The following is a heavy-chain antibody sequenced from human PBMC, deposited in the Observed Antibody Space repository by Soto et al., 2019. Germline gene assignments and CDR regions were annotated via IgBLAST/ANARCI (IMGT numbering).Heavy chain of an antibody. CDR1: GFTFSNYA. J-gene: IGHJ4*02. D-gene: IGHD5-12*01. Sequence: EVQLLESGGGLVQPGGSLRLSCAASGFTFSNYAMSWVRQAPGKGLEWVSAISGSGGSTYYADSVKGRFTISRDNSKNTLYLQMNSLRAEDTAVYYCAKDRGHIVPRGDEIDYWGQGTLVTVSS. CDR3: AKDRGHIVPRGDEIDY. V-gene: IGHV3-23*01. CDR2: ISGSGGST.